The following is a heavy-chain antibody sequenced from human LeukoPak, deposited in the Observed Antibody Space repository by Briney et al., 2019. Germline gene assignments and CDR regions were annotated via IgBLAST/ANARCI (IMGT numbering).Heavy chain of an antibody. J-gene: IGHJ3*02. CDR2: ISWNSGSI. V-gene: IGHV3-9*03. CDR3: TGGTYYDSRAGAFDI. D-gene: IGHD3-22*01. CDR1: GFTFDDYA. Sequence: PGRSLRLSCAASGFTFDDYAMHWVRQAPGKGLEWVSGISWNSGSIGYADSVKGQFAISRDNAKNSLYLQMNSLRAEDMALYYCTGGTYYDSRAGAFDIWGQGTMVTVSS.